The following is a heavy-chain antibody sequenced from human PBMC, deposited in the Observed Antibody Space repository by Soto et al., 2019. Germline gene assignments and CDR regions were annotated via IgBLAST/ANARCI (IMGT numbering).Heavy chain of an antibody. Sequence: GESLKISCKGSGYSFTSYWIGWVRQMPGKGLEWMGIIYPGDSDTRYSPSFQGQVTISADKSISTAYLQWSSLKASDTAMYYCARQKPDYDILTGYYNGYYYYYGMDVWGQGTTVTVSS. J-gene: IGHJ6*02. CDR2: IYPGDSDT. V-gene: IGHV5-51*01. CDR3: ARQKPDYDILTGYYNGYYYYYGMDV. CDR1: GYSFTSYW. D-gene: IGHD3-9*01.